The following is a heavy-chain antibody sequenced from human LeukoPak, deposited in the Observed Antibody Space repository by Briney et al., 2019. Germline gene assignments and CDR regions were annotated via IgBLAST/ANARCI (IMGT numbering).Heavy chain of an antibody. CDR3: ARGIYSSGPDAFDI. CDR2: MSYDGSSE. Sequence: GGSLRLSCAASGFTFSSYAMHCVRQAPGKGLEWGAVMSYDGSSEYYADYVKGRFTISRDNSKNTLYLQMNSLRAEDTAVYYCARGIYSSGPDAFDIWGQGTMVTVSS. V-gene: IGHV3-30-3*01. J-gene: IGHJ3*02. D-gene: IGHD3-10*01. CDR1: GFTFSSYA.